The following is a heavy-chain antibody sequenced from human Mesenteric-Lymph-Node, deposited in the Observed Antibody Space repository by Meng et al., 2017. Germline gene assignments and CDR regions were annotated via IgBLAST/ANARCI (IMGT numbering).Heavy chain of an antibody. CDR3: ARVPGAFDV. V-gene: IGHV4-34*01. J-gene: IGHJ3*01. CDR1: GFTFSSYS. Sequence: ESLKISCAASGFTFSSYSMNWVRQAPGKGLEFIGTIYYSGSSDYNPSLKSRVTISGDTSKNQFSLKLRSLTAADTAVYYCARVPGAFDVWGLGTMVTVSS. CDR2: IYYSGSS.